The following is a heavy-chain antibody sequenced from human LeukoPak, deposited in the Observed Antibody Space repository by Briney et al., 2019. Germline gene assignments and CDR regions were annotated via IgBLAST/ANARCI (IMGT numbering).Heavy chain of an antibody. J-gene: IGHJ3*02. D-gene: IGHD4-17*01. CDR1: GGTFSSFA. V-gene: IGHV1-69*04. CDR3: ARDTAVTTKDPRAFDI. Sequence: SVKVSCKASGGTFSSFAISWVRQAPGQGLEWMGRIIPILGIANYAQKFQGRVTITADKSTSTAYMELSSLRSEDTAVCYCARDTAVTTKDPRAFDIWGQGTMVTVS. CDR2: IIPILGIA.